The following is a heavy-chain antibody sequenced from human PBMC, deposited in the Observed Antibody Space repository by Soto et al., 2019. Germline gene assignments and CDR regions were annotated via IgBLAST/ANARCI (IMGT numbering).Heavy chain of an antibody. V-gene: IGHV1-18*01. CDR1: GYTFTTSG. Sequence: QVQLVQSGTEMKKPGASVKVSCKASGYTFTTSGITWVRQAPGQGPEYMGWISTARGDTNCAKEFQDRITMTTDTSKSTVDVELRTLASDDTAVYYCARARDYYNDDWGQGPLVTVSS. CDR3: ARARDYYNDD. J-gene: IGHJ4*02. CDR2: ISTARGDT.